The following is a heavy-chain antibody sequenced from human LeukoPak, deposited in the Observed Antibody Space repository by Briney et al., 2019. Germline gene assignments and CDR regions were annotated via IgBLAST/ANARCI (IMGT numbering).Heavy chain of an antibody. Sequence: PGGSLRLSCAASGFTFSSYWMSWVRQAPGKGLEWVANIKQDGSEKYYLDSVKGRFTISRDNAKNSLYLQMNSLRVEDTAVYYCARGTYDYDNSGYRYWGPGTLVTVSS. CDR3: ARGTYDYDNSGYRY. CDR1: GFTFSSYW. V-gene: IGHV3-7*01. J-gene: IGHJ4*02. D-gene: IGHD3-22*01. CDR2: IKQDGSEK.